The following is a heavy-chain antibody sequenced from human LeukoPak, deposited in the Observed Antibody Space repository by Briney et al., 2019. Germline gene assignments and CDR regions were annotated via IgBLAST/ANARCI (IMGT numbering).Heavy chain of an antibody. J-gene: IGHJ4*02. Sequence: AGGSLRLSCAASGFTFSSYWMHWVRQPPGKGLVWVSRINPDGSVTTHADSVEGRFTISRDNSKNTLYLQMNSLRAEDTAVYYCARDPLDLITMVRGVIGWGQGTLVTVSS. V-gene: IGHV3-74*01. D-gene: IGHD3-10*01. CDR2: INPDGSVT. CDR3: ARDPLDLITMVRGVIG. CDR1: GFTFSSYW.